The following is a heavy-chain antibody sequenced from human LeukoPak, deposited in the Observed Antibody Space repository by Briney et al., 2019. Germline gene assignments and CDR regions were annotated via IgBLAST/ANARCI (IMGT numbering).Heavy chain of an antibody. CDR3: ARASDYGDYTDY. J-gene: IGHJ4*02. CDR1: GGSISSYY. CDR2: IYTSGST. D-gene: IGHD4-17*01. V-gene: IGHV4-4*07. Sequence: SETLSLTCSVSGGSISSYYWSWIRQPAGKGQEWIGRIYTSGSTNYNPSLKSRVTMSVDTSKNQFSLQLSSVTAADTAVYYCARASDYGDYTDYWGQGTLVTVSS.